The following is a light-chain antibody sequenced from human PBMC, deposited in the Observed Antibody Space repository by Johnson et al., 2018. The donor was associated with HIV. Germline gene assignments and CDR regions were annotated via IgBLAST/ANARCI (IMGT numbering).Light chain of an antibody. Sequence: QSVLTQSPSVSAAPGQKVTISCSGSSSNIGNNYVSWYQQLPGTAPKLLIYENNKRPSGIPDRFSGSKSGTSATLGITGLQTGDEADYYCATWDRSLTIGGFFGPGTKVTVL. V-gene: IGLV1-51*02. J-gene: IGLJ1*01. CDR1: SSNIGNNY. CDR2: ENN. CDR3: ATWDRSLTIGGF.